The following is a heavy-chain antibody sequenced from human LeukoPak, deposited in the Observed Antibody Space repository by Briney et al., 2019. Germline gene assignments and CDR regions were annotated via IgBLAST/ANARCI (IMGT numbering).Heavy chain of an antibody. J-gene: IGHJ4*02. Sequence: GGSLRLSCAASGFTFSSYAKSWVRQAPGKGLEWVSVVSGSGTATYYADSVKGRFSISRDNSKNTLYVQMNSLSPEDTAIYYCAKGPVVPVATYFFDYWGQGTLVIVSS. CDR2: VSGSGTAT. D-gene: IGHD2-2*01. CDR3: AKGPVVPVATYFFDY. V-gene: IGHV3-23*01. CDR1: GFTFSSYA.